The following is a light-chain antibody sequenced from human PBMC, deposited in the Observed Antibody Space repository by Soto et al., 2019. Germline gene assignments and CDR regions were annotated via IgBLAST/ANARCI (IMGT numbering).Light chain of an antibody. CDR2: AAS. J-gene: IGKJ1*01. Sequence: DIQMTQSPSSLSASVGDRVTITCRASQSINSYLNWYQQKPGKAPKFLIYAASSLQSGVPSRFSGSGSGTDFTLTISSLQSEDCATYSCQQSYSSPWTFGQGTKVEI. CDR3: QQSYSSPWT. V-gene: IGKV1-39*01. CDR1: QSINSY.